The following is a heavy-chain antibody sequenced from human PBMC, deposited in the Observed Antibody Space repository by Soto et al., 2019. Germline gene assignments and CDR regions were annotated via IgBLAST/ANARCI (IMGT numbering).Heavy chain of an antibody. CDR1: GFTFSSYW. D-gene: IGHD6-19*01. CDR3: ARDMAGSVAGTASVDYYYYYMDV. Sequence: GGSLRLSCAASGFTFSSYWMHWVRQAPGKGLVWVSRINSDGSSTSYADSVKGRFTISRDNAKNTLYLQMNSLRAEDTAVYYCARDMAGSVAGTASVDYYYYYMDVWGKGTTVTVSS. J-gene: IGHJ6*03. V-gene: IGHV3-74*01. CDR2: INSDGSST.